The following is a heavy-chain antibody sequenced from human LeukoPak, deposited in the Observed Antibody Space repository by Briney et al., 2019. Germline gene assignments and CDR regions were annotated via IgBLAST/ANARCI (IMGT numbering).Heavy chain of an antibody. Sequence: SETLSLTCAVYGGSFSGYYWSWIRQPPGKGLEWIGEINHSGSTNYNPSLKSRVTISVDTSKNQFSLKLSSVTAADTAVYYCNLKYSGYDYLEKEDYYFDYWGQGTLVTVSS. CDR1: GGSFSGYY. CDR3: NLKYSGYDYLEKEDYYFDY. D-gene: IGHD5-12*01. J-gene: IGHJ4*02. CDR2: INHSGST. V-gene: IGHV4-34*01.